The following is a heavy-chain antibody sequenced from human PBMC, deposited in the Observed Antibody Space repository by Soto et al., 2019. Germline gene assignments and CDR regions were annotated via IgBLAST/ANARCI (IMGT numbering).Heavy chain of an antibody. CDR1: GGSFSGYY. CDR3: ARARVVKYYYYGMDV. CDR2: INHSGST. J-gene: IGHJ6*02. V-gene: IGHV4-34*01. D-gene: IGHD3-3*01. Sequence: PETLSLTCADYGGSFSGYYWSWIRQPPGKGLEWIGEINHSGSTNYNPSLKSRVAISVDTSKNQFSLKLSSVTAADTAVYYCARARVVKYYYYGMDVWGQGTTVTVSS.